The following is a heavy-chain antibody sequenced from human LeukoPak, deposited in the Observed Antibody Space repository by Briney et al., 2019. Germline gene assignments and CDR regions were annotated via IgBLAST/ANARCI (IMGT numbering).Heavy chain of an antibody. V-gene: IGHV1-46*01. CDR3: ARGLGSYSTTWYPPLRH. Sequence: ASVKVSCKASGYTFTSYYMHWVRQAPGQGLEWMGIINPSGGSTSYAQRFQGRVIMTRDTSTNTAYMELSSLRSEDTAVYYCARGLGSYSTTWYPPLRHWGQGTLVTVSS. CDR1: GYTFTSYY. J-gene: IGHJ4*02. D-gene: IGHD2/OR15-2a*01. CDR2: INPSGGST.